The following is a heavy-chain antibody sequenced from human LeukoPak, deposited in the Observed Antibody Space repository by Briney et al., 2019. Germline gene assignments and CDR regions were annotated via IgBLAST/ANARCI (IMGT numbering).Heavy chain of an antibody. CDR1: GFTFSSYS. CDR2: ISSSSSTI. V-gene: IGHV3-48*04. J-gene: IGHJ4*02. CDR3: ARATFNRRGEY. D-gene: IGHD3-10*01. Sequence: GGSLRLSCAASGFTFSSYSMNWVRQAPGKGLEWVSYISSSSSTIYYADSVKGRFTISRDNAKNSLYLQMNSLRAEDTAVYYCARATFNRRGEYWGQGILVSVSS.